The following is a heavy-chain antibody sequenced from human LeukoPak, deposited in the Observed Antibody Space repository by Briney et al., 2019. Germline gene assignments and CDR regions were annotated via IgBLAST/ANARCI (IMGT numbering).Heavy chain of an antibody. CDR2: ISYDGSNK. CDR1: GFTFSSYA. V-gene: IGHV3-30-3*01. Sequence: ERSLRLSCAASGFTFSSYAMRWVRQAPGKGLEWVVVISYDGSNKYYADSVKGRFTISRDNSKNTLYLQMNSLRAEDTAVYYCVREFRDAFDIWGQGTMVTVSS. J-gene: IGHJ3*02. CDR3: VREFRDAFDI.